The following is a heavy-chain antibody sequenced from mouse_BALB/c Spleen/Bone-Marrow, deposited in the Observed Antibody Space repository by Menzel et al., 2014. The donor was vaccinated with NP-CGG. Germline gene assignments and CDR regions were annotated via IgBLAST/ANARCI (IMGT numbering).Heavy chain of an antibody. CDR2: IWSGGST. J-gene: IGHJ2*01. CDR3: ARTGFDY. V-gene: IGHV2-2*02. D-gene: IGHD4-1*01. Sequence: QVQLQQSGPGLVQPSQSLSITCTVSVFSLTSYGVHWVRQSPGKGLEWLGVIWSGGSTDYNAAFISRLSISKDNSKSQVFFKMNSLQANDTAIYYCARTGFDYWGQGTTLTVSS. CDR1: VFSLTSYG.